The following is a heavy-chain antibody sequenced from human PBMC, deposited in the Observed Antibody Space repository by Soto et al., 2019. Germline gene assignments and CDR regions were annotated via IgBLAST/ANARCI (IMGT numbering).Heavy chain of an antibody. V-gene: IGHV1-46*01. D-gene: IGHD3-3*01. CDR3: ARDDLPNYDFWSGYPLRAFDI. CDR2: INPSGGST. Sequence: ASVKVSCKASGYTFTSYYMHWVRQAPGQGLEWMGIINPSGGSTSYAQKFQGRVTMTRDTSTSTVYMELSSLRSEDTAVYYCARDDLPNYDFWSGYPLRAFDIWGQGTMVTVSS. J-gene: IGHJ3*02. CDR1: GYTFTSYY.